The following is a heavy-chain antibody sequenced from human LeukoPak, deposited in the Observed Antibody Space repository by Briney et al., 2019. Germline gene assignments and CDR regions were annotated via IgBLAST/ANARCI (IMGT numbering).Heavy chain of an antibody. CDR1: GFTFDDYA. V-gene: IGHV3-43D*04. CDR3: AEDERLGGGYYFDY. Sequence: GGSLRLSCAASGFTFDDYAMHWVRQAPGKGLEWVSLISWDGGSTYYADSVKGRFTISRDNSKNSLYLQMNSLRAEDTALYYCAEDERLGGGYYFDYWGQGTLVTVSS. D-gene: IGHD3-16*01. CDR2: ISWDGGST. J-gene: IGHJ4*02.